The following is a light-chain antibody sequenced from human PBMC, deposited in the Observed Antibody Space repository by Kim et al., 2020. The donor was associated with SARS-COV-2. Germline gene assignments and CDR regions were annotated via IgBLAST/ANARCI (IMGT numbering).Light chain of an antibody. Sequence: PGGTVTPPCGSSTGAVTSGHYPYWFQQKPGQAPRTLIYYTSNKHSWTPARFSGSLLGGKAALTLSGAQPEDEAEYYCLLSYKGAGVFGGGTQLTVL. CDR3: LLSYKGAGV. CDR1: TGAVTSGHY. CDR2: YTS. V-gene: IGLV7-46*01. J-gene: IGLJ3*02.